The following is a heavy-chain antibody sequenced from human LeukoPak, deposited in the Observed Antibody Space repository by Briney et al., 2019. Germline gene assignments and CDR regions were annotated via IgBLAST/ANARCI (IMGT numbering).Heavy chain of an antibody. J-gene: IGHJ3*02. CDR1: GGSFSGYY. V-gene: IGHV4-34*01. Sequence: SETLSLTCAVYGGSFSGYYWSWIRQPPGKGLEWIGGINHSGSTNYNPSLKSRVTISVDTSKNQFSLKLSSVTAADTAVYYCARVTLTFSDAFDIWGQGTMVTVSS. D-gene: IGHD3-3*02. CDR2: INHSGST. CDR3: ARVTLTFSDAFDI.